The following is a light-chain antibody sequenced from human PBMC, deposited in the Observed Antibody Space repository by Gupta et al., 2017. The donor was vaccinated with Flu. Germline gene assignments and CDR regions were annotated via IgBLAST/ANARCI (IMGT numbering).Light chain of an antibody. CDR3: QQYNNWPPLT. Sequence: EIVMTQSPPTLSLSPGERATLSCRVSQSVSSSLAWYQQKPGQAPRLLIYGASTRGDGIPARFSGSGSGTEFTLTISSLQSEDFAVYYCQQYNNWPPLTFGPGTRV. CDR2: GAS. V-gene: IGKV3-15*01. CDR1: QSVSSS. J-gene: IGKJ3*01.